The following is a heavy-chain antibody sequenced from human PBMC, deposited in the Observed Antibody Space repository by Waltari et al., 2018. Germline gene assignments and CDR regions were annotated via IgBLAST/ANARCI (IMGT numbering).Heavy chain of an antibody. D-gene: IGHD2-15*01. CDR1: GFTFNNFA. CDR3: ARGGNVVVILAATLDY. CDR2: ISFDGSKI. J-gene: IGHJ4*02. V-gene: IGHV3-30-3*01. Sequence: GGGVVQPGRSLRLSWAASGFTFNNFAMHWVRQPPDKGLEWLALISFDGSKIYYTESVRGRFTISRDNSKNTLYLQMESLKPEDTGVYYCARGGNVVVILAATLDYWGQGALVTVSS.